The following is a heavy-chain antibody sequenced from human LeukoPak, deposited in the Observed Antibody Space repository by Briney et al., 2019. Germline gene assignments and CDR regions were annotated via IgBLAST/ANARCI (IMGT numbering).Heavy chain of an antibody. V-gene: IGHV1-46*01. CDR1: GYTFTSYY. Sequence: VASVKVSCKASGYTFTSYYMHWVRQAPGQGLEWMGIINPSGGSTSYAQKFQGRVTLTTDTSTSTAYMELRSLRSDDTAVYYCARGPHERSGYPDDWGQGTLVIVSS. CDR3: ARGPHERSGYPDD. CDR2: INPSGGST. J-gene: IGHJ4*02. D-gene: IGHD3-22*01.